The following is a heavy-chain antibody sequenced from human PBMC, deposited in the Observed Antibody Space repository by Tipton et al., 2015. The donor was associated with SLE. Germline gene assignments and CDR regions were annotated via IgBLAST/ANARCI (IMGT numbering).Heavy chain of an antibody. J-gene: IGHJ6*03. CDR3: ARAYQVFWSGFMPIYNYMDV. V-gene: IGHV4-38-2*01. D-gene: IGHD3-3*01. CDR2: IDHRGTT. CDR1: GFTFKTYE. Sequence: LRLSCVASGFTFKTYEMNWVRQAPGKGLEWIGSIDHRGTTYYNYDPSLISRVTISADTSKNHFFLKLSSVTAADTAVYHCARAYQVFWSGFMPIYNYMDVWGKGTTVTVSS.